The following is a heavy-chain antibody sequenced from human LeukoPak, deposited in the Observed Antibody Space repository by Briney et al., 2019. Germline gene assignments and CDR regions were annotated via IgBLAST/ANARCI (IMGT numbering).Heavy chain of an antibody. CDR1: GFTVTGSY. CDR2: IYRGGGT. D-gene: IGHD3-16*01. V-gene: IGHV3-53*01. Sequence: GGSLRLSCAASGFTVTGSYMTWARQAPGKRLEWASIIYRGGGTSYANSVRGRFTVSRDNSKNTLYLQMNSLRAEDTAVYYCARGVSPDVWGKGTTVTVSS. J-gene: IGHJ6*03. CDR3: ARGVSPDV.